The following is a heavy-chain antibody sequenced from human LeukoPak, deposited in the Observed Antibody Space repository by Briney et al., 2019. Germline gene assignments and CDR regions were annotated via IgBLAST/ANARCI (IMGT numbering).Heavy chain of an antibody. Sequence: SVKVSCKASGGTFSSYAISWVRQAPGQGLEWMGGIIPIFGTANYAQKFQGRVTITADESTSTAYMELSSLRSEDTAVYYCAREGAYCSSTSCLGDWGQGTLVTVSS. D-gene: IGHD2-2*01. J-gene: IGHJ4*02. CDR1: GGTFSSYA. CDR2: IIPIFGTA. V-gene: IGHV1-69*13. CDR3: AREGAYCSSTSCLGD.